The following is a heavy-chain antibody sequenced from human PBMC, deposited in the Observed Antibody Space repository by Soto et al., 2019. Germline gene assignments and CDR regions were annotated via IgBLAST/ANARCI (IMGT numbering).Heavy chain of an antibody. CDR3: AKGSRITMIVVVIMESPSGYYGMDV. CDR2: ISGSGGST. D-gene: IGHD3-22*01. V-gene: IGHV3-23*01. J-gene: IGHJ6*02. Sequence: GGSLRLSCAASGFTFSSYAMSWVRQAPGKGLEWVSAISGSGGSTYYADSVKGRFTISRDNSKNTLYLQMNSLRAEDTAVYYCAKGSRITMIVVVIMESPSGYYGMDVWGQGTKVTVSS. CDR1: GFTFSSYA.